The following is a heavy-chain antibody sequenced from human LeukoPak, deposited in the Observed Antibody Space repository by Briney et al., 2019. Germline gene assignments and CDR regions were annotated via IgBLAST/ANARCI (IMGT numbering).Heavy chain of an antibody. CDR3: ARDSYYYDSSGYPHY. D-gene: IGHD3-22*01. V-gene: IGHV3-9*01. CDR1: GFTFDDYA. CDR2: ISWNSGSI. Sequence: GGSLRLSCAASGFTFDDYAMHWVRQAPGKGLEWVSGISWNSGSIGYADSVKGRFTISRDNAKNSLYLQMNSLRAEDTAVYYCARDSYYYDSSGYPHYWGQGTLVTVSS. J-gene: IGHJ4*02.